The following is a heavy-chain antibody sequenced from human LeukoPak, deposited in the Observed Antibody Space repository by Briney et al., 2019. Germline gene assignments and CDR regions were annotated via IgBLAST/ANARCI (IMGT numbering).Heavy chain of an antibody. J-gene: IGHJ5*02. CDR1: GYTFTIYG. D-gene: IGHD3-10*01. CDR3: ARYYSNWFDP. Sequence: ASVKVSFTSSGYTFTIYGISWVRQAPGQGLEWMGWISTYNGNTNYAQKLQGRVTMTTDTSTSTAYMELRGLRSDDTAVYYCARYYSNWFDPWGQGTLVTVSS. V-gene: IGHV1-18*01. CDR2: ISTYNGNT.